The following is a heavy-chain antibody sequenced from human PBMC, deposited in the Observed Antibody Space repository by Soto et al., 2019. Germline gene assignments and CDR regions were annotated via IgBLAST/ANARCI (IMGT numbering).Heavy chain of an antibody. D-gene: IGHD5-18*01. CDR1: GYTFTGYY. Sequence: ASVKVSCKASGYTFTGYYMHWVRQAPGQGLEWMGWINPNSGGTNYAQKFQGWVTMTRDTSISTAYMELSRLRSDDTAVYYCAKVKLKLWAYIDDWGQRTLVTVSS. CDR2: INPNSGGT. V-gene: IGHV1-2*04. J-gene: IGHJ4*02. CDR3: AKVKLKLWAYIDD.